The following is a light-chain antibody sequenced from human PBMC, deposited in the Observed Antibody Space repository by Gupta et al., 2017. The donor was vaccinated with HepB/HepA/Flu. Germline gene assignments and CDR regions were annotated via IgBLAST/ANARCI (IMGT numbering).Light chain of an antibody. V-gene: IGKV3-15*01. CDR3: QQYNNCPFT. Sequence: EIVMTQSPATLSVSPGERATLSCRASQSVSSNLAWYQQKPGQAPRLLIYGASTRATGIPARFSGSGSGTEFTLTISSLQSEDFAVYYCQQYNNCPFTFGHGTKVEIK. J-gene: IGKJ3*01. CDR2: GAS. CDR1: QSVSSN.